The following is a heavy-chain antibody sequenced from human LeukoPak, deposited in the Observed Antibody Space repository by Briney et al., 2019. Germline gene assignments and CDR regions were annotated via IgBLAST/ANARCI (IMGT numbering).Heavy chain of an antibody. D-gene: IGHD3-10*01. CDR2: IYYSGST. CDR3: ATCRECGWDPSFFDY. J-gene: IGHJ4*02. CDR1: GGSISSSSYY. V-gene: IGHV4-39*07. Sequence: SETLSLTCTVSGGSISSSSYYWGWIRQPPGKGLEWIGSIYYSGSTYYNPSLKSRVTISVDKSKNQFSLKLSSVTAADTAVYYCATCRECGWDPSFFDYWGQGTLVTVSS.